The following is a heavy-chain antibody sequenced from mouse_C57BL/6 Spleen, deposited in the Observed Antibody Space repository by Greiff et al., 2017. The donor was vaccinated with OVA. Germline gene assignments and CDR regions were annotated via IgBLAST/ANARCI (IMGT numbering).Heavy chain of an antibody. V-gene: IGHV1-69*01. CDR3: ARSKDGSSSYAMDY. CDR2: IDPSDSYT. CDR1: GYTFTSYW. D-gene: IGHD1-1*01. J-gene: IGHJ4*01. Sequence: QVQLQQPGAELVMPGASVKLSCKASGYTFTSYWMHWVKQRPGQGLEWIGEIDPSDSYTNYNQKFKGKSTLTVDKSSSTAYMQHSSLTSEDSAVYYCARSKDGSSSYAMDYWGQGTSVTVSS.